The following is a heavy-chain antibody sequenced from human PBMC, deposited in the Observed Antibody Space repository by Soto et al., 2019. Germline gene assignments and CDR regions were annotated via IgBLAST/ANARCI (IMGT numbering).Heavy chain of an antibody. V-gene: IGHV3-9*01. CDR2: ISWNSGNI. D-gene: IGHD2-2*01. CDR3: AKDLRYCDTTRGAWCAFEI. J-gene: IGHJ3*02. CDR1: GFTFDDYA. Sequence: EVQLVESGGALVQPGRSLTLSCAASGFTFDDYAMHWVRQAPVKGLERVSSISWNSGNIAYADSVKGRFTISRDNAKNSLYLQMNPLRSEDTALYYCAKDLRYCDTTRGAWCAFEIWGKGSMVTVSS.